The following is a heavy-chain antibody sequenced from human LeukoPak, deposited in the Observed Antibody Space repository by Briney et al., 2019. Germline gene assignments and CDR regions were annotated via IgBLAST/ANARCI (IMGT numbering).Heavy chain of an antibody. V-gene: IGHV1-3*01. CDR1: GYTFTSYA. CDR3: ARDTYSSSQNWFDP. CDR2: MNGGNGNK. Sequence: ASVKVSCKASGYTFTSYAMHWVRQAPGQRLEWMGGMNGGNGNKKYSHKFQGRVTVTGNTTASTAYMELSRLRSDDTAVYYGARDTYSSSQNWFDPWGQGTLVIVSS. D-gene: IGHD6-19*01. J-gene: IGHJ5*02.